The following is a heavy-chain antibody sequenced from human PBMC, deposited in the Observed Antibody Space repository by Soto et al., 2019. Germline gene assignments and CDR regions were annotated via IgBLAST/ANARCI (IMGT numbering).Heavy chain of an antibody. J-gene: IGHJ5*02. D-gene: IGHD6-13*01. Sequence: QVQLVESGGGVVQPGRSLRLSCAASGFTFSSYGMHWVRQAPGKGLEWVAVIWYDGSNKYYADSVKGRFTISRDNSKNTLCLQMNSLRAEDTAVYYCARDKVDYSSSWTNWFDPWGQGTLVTVSS. CDR2: IWYDGSNK. CDR1: GFTFSSYG. CDR3: ARDKVDYSSSWTNWFDP. V-gene: IGHV3-33*01.